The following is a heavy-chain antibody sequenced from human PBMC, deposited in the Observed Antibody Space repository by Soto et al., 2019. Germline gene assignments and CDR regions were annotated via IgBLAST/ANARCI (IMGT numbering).Heavy chain of an antibody. CDR1: GGTFSSYA. CDR3: ARGRIPDYYYDSSGYSA. CDR2: IIPIFGTA. V-gene: IGHV1-69*13. Sequence: GASVKVSCKASGGTFSSYAISWVRQAPGQGLEWMGGIIPIFGTANYAQKFQGRVTITADESTSTAYMELSSLRSEDTAVYYCARGRIPDYYYDSSGYSAWGQGTMVTV. D-gene: IGHD3-22*01. J-gene: IGHJ3*01.